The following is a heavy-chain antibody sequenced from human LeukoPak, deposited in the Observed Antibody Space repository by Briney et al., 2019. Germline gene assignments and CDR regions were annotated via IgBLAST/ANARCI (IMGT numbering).Heavy chain of an antibody. V-gene: IGHV3-48*02. CDR3: VREEFPNAED. CDR2: ISSGSGTI. D-gene: IGHD1-1*01. Sequence: QTGGSLRLSCAASGFTFSSHDMNWVRQAPGKGLEWVSYISSGSGTIYYADSVKGRFTISRDNAKNSLYLQMNSLSDEDTAVYYCVREEFPNAEDWGQGTLVTVSS. J-gene: IGHJ4*02. CDR1: GFTFSSHD.